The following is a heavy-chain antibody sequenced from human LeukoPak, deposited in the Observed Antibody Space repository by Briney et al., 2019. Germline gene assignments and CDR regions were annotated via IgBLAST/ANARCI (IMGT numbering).Heavy chain of an antibody. Sequence: PGRSLRLSCAASGFTFDDYAMHWVRHAPGKGLEWVSGISWNSGSIGYADSVKGRFTISRDNAKNSLYLQMNSLRAEDTALYYCAKGVGYDFWSGYYHFDYWGQGTLVTVSS. CDR1: GFTFDDYA. D-gene: IGHD3-3*01. CDR3: AKGVGYDFWSGYYHFDY. J-gene: IGHJ4*02. V-gene: IGHV3-9*01. CDR2: ISWNSGSI.